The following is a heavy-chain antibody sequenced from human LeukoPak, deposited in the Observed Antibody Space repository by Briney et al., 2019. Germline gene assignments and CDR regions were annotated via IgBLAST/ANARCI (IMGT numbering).Heavy chain of an antibody. J-gene: IGHJ3*02. V-gene: IGHV3-23*01. CDR1: GFTFSSYA. CDR2: ISGSGGST. D-gene: IGHD2-2*01. Sequence: GGSLRLSCAASGFTFSSYAMSWVRQAPGKGLEWVSAISGSGGSTYYADSVKGRFTISRDNSKNTVYLQMNRLRVEDTAVYYCAGVGYCSSSGCFVAFDIWGQGTMVTVSS. CDR3: AGVGYCSSSGCFVAFDI.